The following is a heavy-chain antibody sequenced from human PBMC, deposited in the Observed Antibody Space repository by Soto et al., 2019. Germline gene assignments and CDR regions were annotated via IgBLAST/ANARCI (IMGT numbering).Heavy chain of an antibody. Sequence: GGSLRLSCAASGFTFSSYSMNWVRQAPGKGLEWVSSISSSSSYIYYADSVKGRFTISRDNAKNSLYLQMNSLRAEDTAVYYCASARENWNDVLYWGQGTLVTVSS. D-gene: IGHD1-1*01. V-gene: IGHV3-21*01. CDR2: ISSSSSYI. CDR3: ASARENWNDVLY. J-gene: IGHJ4*02. CDR1: GFTFSSYS.